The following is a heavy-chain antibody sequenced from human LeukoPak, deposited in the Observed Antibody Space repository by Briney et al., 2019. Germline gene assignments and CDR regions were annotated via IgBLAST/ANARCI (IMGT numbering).Heavy chain of an antibody. D-gene: IGHD2-2*02. J-gene: IGHJ6*02. CDR1: GFTFSSYG. CDR2: ISSSSSYI. Sequence: GGSLRLSCAASGFTFSSYGMNWVRQAPGKGLEWVSSISSSSSYIYYADSVKGRFTISRDNAKNSLYLQMNSLRAEDTAVYYCATPDIVVVPAAINPDYGMDVWGQGTTVTVSS. V-gene: IGHV3-21*01. CDR3: ATPDIVVVPAAINPDYGMDV.